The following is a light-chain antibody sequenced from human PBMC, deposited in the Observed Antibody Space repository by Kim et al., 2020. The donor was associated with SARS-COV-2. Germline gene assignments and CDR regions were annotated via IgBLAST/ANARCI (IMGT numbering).Light chain of an antibody. V-gene: IGLV2-18*02. CDR2: EVN. CDR3: SSDTGNNTWV. CDR1: SSDIGNYNR. Sequence: QSALTQPPSVSGSPGQSVTISCTGTSSDIGNYNRVSWYQQPPGAAPKLMIYEVNNRPSGVPDRFSGSKSGNTAFLTISGLQTEDEADYYCSSDTGNNTWVFGGGTQLTVL. J-gene: IGLJ3*02.